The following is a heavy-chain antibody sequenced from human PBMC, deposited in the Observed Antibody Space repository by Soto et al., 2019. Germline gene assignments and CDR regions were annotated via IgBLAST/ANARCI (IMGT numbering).Heavy chain of an antibody. V-gene: IGHV4-61*01. CDR1: GGSVSSANYC. CDR2: IFYSGST. Sequence: QVQLQESGPGLVKPSETLSLTCTVSGGSVSSANYCWSWIRQPPGKGLEWIGYIFYSGSTNYNPTLKSRVTISVDTSKNQFSLKLSSVTAADTAVYYCARVRSLAAGGTFDFWGQRTLVSVSS. D-gene: IGHD6-13*01. CDR3: ARVRSLAAGGTFDF. J-gene: IGHJ4*02.